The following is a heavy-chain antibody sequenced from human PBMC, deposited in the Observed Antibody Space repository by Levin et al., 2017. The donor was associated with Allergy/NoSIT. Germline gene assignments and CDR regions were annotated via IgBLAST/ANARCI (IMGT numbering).Heavy chain of an antibody. Sequence: SETLSLTCTVSGGSISSGTYYWNWIRQPAGKGLEWIGRIYISGSTDYNPSLKSRVTISIDTSKNQFSLKLTSVPAADTAVYYCARDVPSPYCCDYWGQGTLVTVSS. V-gene: IGHV4-61*02. D-gene: IGHD3-10*02. J-gene: IGHJ4*02. CDR1: GGSISSGTYY. CDR2: IYISGST. CDR3: ARDVPSPYCCDY.